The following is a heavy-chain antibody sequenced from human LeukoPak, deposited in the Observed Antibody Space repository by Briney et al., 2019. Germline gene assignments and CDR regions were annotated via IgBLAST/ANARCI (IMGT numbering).Heavy chain of an antibody. V-gene: IGHV1-18*01. D-gene: IGHD2-2*02. CDR2: ISAYNGNT. J-gene: IGHJ6*03. CDR3: ARDVVVPAAIPGYYYYYMDV. CDR1: GYTFTSYG. Sequence: ASVKVSCKASGYTFTSYGISWVRQAPGQGLEWMGWISAYNGNTNYAQKLQGRVTMTTDTSTSTAYMELRSLRSDDTAVYYCARDVVVPAAIPGYYYYYMDVWGKGTTVTVSS.